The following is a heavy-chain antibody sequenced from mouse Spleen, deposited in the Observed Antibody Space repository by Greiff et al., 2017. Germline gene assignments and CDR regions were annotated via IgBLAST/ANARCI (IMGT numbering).Heavy chain of an antibody. CDR1: GYTFTNYW. CDR2: IYPGGGYT. J-gene: IGHJ2*01. D-gene: IGHD2-1*01. V-gene: IGHV1-63*02. CDR3: AIYYGNSDY. Sequence: QVQLKESGAELVRPGTSVKISCKASGYTFTNYWLGWVKQRPGHGLEWIGDIYPGGGYTNYNEKFKGKATLTADTSSSTAYMQLSSLTSEDSAVYFCAIYYGNSDYWGQGTTLTVSS.